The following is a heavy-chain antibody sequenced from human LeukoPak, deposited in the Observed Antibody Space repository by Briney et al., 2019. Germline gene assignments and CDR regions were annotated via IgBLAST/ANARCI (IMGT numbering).Heavy chain of an antibody. Sequence: PGGSLRLSCATSGFTFSNHAMTWVRQAPGMGPEWVSGISGSGDSTYYAVSVRGRFTISRDNSKNTLYLQMNSLRAEDTAVYYCAKDRRLTGRGAFDIWGQGTMVTVSS. CDR2: ISGSGDST. V-gene: IGHV3-23*01. CDR1: GFTFSNHA. CDR3: AKDRRLTGRGAFDI. J-gene: IGHJ3*02. D-gene: IGHD7-27*01.